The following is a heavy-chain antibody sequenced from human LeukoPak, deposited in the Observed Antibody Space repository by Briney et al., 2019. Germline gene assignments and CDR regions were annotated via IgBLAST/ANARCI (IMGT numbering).Heavy chain of an antibody. CDR1: GFTVSSTY. CDR3: ARAWSRVDAFDI. CDR2: INQDGSEK. D-gene: IGHD2-8*02. V-gene: IGHV3-7*01. J-gene: IGHJ3*02. Sequence: GGSLRLSCAASGFTVSSTYMNWVRRAPGKGLEWVANINQDGSEKHYVDSVKGRFTISRDNAKSSLYLQMNSLRAEDTAIYFCARAWSRVDAFDIWGQGTTVTVSS.